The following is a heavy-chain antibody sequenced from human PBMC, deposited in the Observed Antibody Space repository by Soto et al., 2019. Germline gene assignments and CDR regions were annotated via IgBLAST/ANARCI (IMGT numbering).Heavy chain of an antibody. CDR1: GFTFSSYA. Sequence: PGGSLRLSCAASGFTFSSYAMHWVRQAPGKGLEWVAVISYDGSNKYYADSVKGRFTISRDNSKNTLYLQMNSLRAEDTAVYYCARDQIVGATPSFYGMDVWGQGTTVTVSS. J-gene: IGHJ6*02. D-gene: IGHD1-26*01. CDR3: ARDQIVGATPSFYGMDV. V-gene: IGHV3-30-3*01. CDR2: ISYDGSNK.